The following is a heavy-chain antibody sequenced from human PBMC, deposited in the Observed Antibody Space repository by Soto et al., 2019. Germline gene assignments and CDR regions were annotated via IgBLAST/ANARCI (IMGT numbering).Heavy chain of an antibody. CDR2: IWYDGSNK. J-gene: IGHJ6*02. V-gene: IGHV3-33*01. CDR3: ARVLMGPIRAHYYGMDV. CDR1: GFTFSSYG. Sequence: QVQLVESGGGVVQPGRSLRLSCAASGFTFSSYGMHWVRQAPGKGLEWVAVIWYDGSNKYYADSVKGRFTISRDNSKNTLSLQMNSLRDEDTAVYYCARVLMGPIRAHYYGMDVWGQGTTVTVSS. D-gene: IGHD3-9*01.